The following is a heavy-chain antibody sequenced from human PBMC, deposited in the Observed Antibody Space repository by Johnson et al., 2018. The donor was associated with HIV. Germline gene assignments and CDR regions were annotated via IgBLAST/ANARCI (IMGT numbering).Heavy chain of an antibody. CDR3: ARDRVITCGGVIGRGACDF. Sequence: QVQLVESGGGVVQPGTSLRLSCTASGFALSSYALHWVRQAPGKGLEWVAVISYDGRDAYYADSVKGRFTSSRVNSKNTLYLQMNSLRPEDSAVYYCARDRVITCGGVIGRGACDFWGLGTRVTVSS. V-gene: IGHV3-30*04. D-gene: IGHD3-16*02. CDR1: GFALSSYA. CDR2: ISYDGRDA. J-gene: IGHJ3*01.